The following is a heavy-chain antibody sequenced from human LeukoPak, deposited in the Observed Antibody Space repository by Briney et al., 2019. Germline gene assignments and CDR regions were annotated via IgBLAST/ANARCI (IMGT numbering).Heavy chain of an antibody. CDR1: GFTFSSYA. CDR2: ISYDGSNK. D-gene: IGHD5-18*01. J-gene: IGHJ4*02. V-gene: IGHV3-30*04. CDR3: AKDLGYTAMAPGFGY. Sequence: GRSLRLSCAASGFTFSSYAMHWVRQAPGKGLEWMAVISYDGSNKYYADSVKGRFTISRDNSKNTLYLQMNSLRAEDTAVYYCAKDLGYTAMAPGFGYWGQGTLVTVSS.